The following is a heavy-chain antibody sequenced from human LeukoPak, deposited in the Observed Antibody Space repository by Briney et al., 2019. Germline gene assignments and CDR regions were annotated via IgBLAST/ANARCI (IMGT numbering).Heavy chain of an antibody. V-gene: IGHV3-30-3*01. CDR2: ISYDGSNK. D-gene: IGHD3-3*01. Sequence: PGGSLRLSCAASGFTFSSYAMHWVRQAPGKGLEWVAVISYDGSNKYYADSVKGRFTISRDNSKNTLYLQMNSLRAEDTAVYYCARVTDYDFWSGYYPYYYYMDVWGKGTTVTVSS. CDR1: GFTFSSYA. CDR3: ARVTDYDFWSGYYPYYYYMDV. J-gene: IGHJ6*03.